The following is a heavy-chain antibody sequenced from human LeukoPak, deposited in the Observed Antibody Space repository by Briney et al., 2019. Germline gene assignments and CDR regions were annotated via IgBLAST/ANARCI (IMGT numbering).Heavy chain of an antibody. CDR3: ARGSSIAAYFDY. CDR1: GASFSGYY. V-gene: IGHV4-34*01. D-gene: IGHD6-6*01. J-gene: IGHJ4*02. Sequence: LQTLSLTYAVYGASFSGYYWSWIRQPPGKGLEWIGEINHSGSTNYHPSLKSRVTISVDTSKNHFSRKLSSVTAADTAVYYCARGSSIAAYFDYWGQGTLVTVSS. CDR2: INHSGST.